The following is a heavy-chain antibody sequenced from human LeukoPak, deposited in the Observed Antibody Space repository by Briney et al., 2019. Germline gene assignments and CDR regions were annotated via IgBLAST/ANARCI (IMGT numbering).Heavy chain of an antibody. CDR2: TYYMSKWHN. D-gene: IGHD1-26*01. Sequence: SQTLSLTCALSVDSVSNNIATWNWIRQSRWRSLEWLGRTYYMSKWHNDYAESGKRRITINTDTSKNQFSRRVNCLTPEDPAVYYCARYSGTQFGPWGQGTQDTVSS. CDR3: ARYSGTQFGP. V-gene: IGHV6-1*01. CDR1: VDSVSNNIAT. J-gene: IGHJ5*02.